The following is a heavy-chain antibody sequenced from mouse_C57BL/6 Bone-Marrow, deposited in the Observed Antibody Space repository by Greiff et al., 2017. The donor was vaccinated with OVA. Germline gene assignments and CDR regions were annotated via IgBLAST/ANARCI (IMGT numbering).Heavy chain of an antibody. V-gene: IGHV1-69*01. CDR2: IDPSDSYT. Sequence: QVQLQQPGAELVMPGASVKLSCKASGYTFTSYWMHWVKQRPGQGLEWIGEIDPSDSYTNYNHKFKGKSTLTVDKSSSTAYMQLSSLTSEDSAVYYCARGITTNWYFDVWGTGTTVTVSS. CDR3: ARGITTNWYFDV. CDR1: GYTFTSYW. D-gene: IGHD1-1*01. J-gene: IGHJ1*03.